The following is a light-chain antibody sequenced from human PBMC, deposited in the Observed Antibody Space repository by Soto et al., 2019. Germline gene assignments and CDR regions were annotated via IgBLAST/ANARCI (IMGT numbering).Light chain of an antibody. V-gene: IGKV3-20*01. J-gene: IGKJ5*01. CDR1: QSFRSAY. CDR2: AAS. Sequence: EIVLTQSPGTLSLSPGERATLSCRSSQSFRSAYLAWYQQMPGQAPRLLIYAASTRATGTPDRFSGGGSGTDFTLTISRLEPEDSAVYYCQQYGNAPVTFGQGTRLEIK. CDR3: QQYGNAPVT.